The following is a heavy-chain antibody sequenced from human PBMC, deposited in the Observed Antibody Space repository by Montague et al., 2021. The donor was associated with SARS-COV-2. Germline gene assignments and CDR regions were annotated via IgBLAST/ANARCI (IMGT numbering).Heavy chain of an antibody. CDR1: GGSISSGGYY. J-gene: IGHJ5*02. CDR3: ARGTRSMVVLNWFDP. D-gene: IGHD3-22*01. V-gene: IGHV4-31*03. CDR2: IYYSGST. Sequence: TLSLTCTVSGGSISSGGYYWSWIRQHPGKGLEWIGYIYYSGSTYYNPSLKSRVTISVDTSKNQFSLKLSSVTAADTAVYYCARGTRSMVVLNWFDPWGQGTLVTVSS.